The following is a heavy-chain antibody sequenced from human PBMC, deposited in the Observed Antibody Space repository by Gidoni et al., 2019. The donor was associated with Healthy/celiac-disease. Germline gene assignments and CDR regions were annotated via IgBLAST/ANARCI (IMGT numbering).Heavy chain of an antibody. CDR3: ARLRGHRRYYFDY. V-gene: IGHV4-59*01. CDR1: GGSISSYY. D-gene: IGHD3-10*01. J-gene: IGHJ4*02. CDR2: IYYSGSA. Sequence: QVQLQESGPGLVKPSEPLSLTCTVSGGSISSYYWSWIRQPPGKGLEWIGYIYYSGSANYNPSLKSRVTISVETSKNQFARKLSLVTAADTAVYYCARLRGHRRYYFDYWGQGTLVTVSS.